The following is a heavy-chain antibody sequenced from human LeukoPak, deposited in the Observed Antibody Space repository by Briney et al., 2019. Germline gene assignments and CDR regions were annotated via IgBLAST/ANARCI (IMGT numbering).Heavy chain of an antibody. V-gene: IGHV1-2*02. D-gene: IGHD2-21*01. CDR3: ARASTPRVIASFDY. CDR2: INPNSGGT. Sequence: ASVKVSCKASGGTFSSYAISWVRQAPGQGLEWMGWINPNSGGTNYAQKFQGRVTMTRDTSISTAYMELSRLRSDDTAVYYCARASTPRVIASFDYWGQGSLATVSS. CDR1: GGTFSSYA. J-gene: IGHJ4*02.